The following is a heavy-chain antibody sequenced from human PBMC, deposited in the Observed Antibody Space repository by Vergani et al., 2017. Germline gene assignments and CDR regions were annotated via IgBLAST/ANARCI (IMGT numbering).Heavy chain of an antibody. D-gene: IGHD6-6*01. CDR3: ARRDSSSPALDY. V-gene: IGHV3-9*01. CDR1: GFVFDEYA. Sequence: EVQLVTSGGGLVQPGGSLRLSCAASGFVFDEYALHWVRQSPGKGLEWVSGISWNRGKIAYADSVKGRFTISRDTAKNSLYLQMNGLRAGDTAVYYCARRDSSSPALDYWGQGTLVTVSS. J-gene: IGHJ4*02. CDR2: ISWNRGKI.